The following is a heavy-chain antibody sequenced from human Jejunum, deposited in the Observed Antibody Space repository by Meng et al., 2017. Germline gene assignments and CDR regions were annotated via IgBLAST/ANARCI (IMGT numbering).Heavy chain of an antibody. Sequence: QVQLVESGGGVVQPGRSLRRSCAASGFTFSSYAMHWVRQAPGKGLEWVAVLSYDGSQKYYADSVKGRFTISRDNYRNTLYLQMNSLRPEDTAVYYCARGYTSGKTLRYWGQGTLVTVSS. CDR2: LSYDGSQK. CDR3: ARGYTSGKTLRY. J-gene: IGHJ4*02. D-gene: IGHD6-19*01. V-gene: IGHV3-30-3*01. CDR1: GFTFSSYA.